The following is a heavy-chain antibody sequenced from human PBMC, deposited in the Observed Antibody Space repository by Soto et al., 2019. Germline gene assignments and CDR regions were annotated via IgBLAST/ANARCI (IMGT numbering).Heavy chain of an antibody. Sequence: SETLSLTCAVYGGSFSGYYWSWIRQPPGKGLEWIGEINHSGSTNYNPSLKSRVTISVDTSKNQFSLKLSSVTAADTAVYYCASGLRRIFRPGGMDVWGQGTTVTVSS. V-gene: IGHV4-34*01. J-gene: IGHJ6*02. CDR2: INHSGST. CDR3: ASGLRRIFRPGGMDV. D-gene: IGHD4-17*01. CDR1: GGSFSGYY.